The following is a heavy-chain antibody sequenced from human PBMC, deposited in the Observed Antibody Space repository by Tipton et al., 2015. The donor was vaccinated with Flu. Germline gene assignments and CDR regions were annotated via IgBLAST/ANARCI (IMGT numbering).Heavy chain of an antibody. V-gene: IGHV3-43D*03. CDR1: GFTFSDSA. CDR3: ARAGPGGYYFDF. D-gene: IGHD6-19*01. CDR2: TSWDGGST. J-gene: IGHJ4*02. Sequence: GSLRLSCAASGFTFSDSAMHWVRQTAGKGLEWVSLTSWDGGSTSYADSVKDRFTISRDNRKNYLYPQMNSLRPEDTALYYCARAGPGGYYFDFWGQGTLVTVSS.